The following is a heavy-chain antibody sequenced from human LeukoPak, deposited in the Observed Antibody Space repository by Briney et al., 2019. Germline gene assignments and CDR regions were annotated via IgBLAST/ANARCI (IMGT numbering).Heavy chain of an antibody. CDR3: ARGDSSGYYLDY. J-gene: IGHJ4*02. V-gene: IGHV3-20*04. CDR2: IHWNGGRT. CDR1: GFPFSSFG. D-gene: IGHD3-22*01. Sequence: GGSLRLSCAASGFPFSSFGMHWVRQAPGKGLEWVSRIHWNGGRTGYADSVKGRFTISRDNAKNSLYLQMNSLRAEDTAVYYCARGDSSGYYLDYWGQGTLVTVSS.